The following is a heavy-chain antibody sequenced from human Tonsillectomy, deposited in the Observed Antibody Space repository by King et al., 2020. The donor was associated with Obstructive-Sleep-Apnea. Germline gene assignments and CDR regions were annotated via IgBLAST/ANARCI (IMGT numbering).Heavy chain of an antibody. Sequence: VQLVESGGGVVQPGRSLRLSCAASGFIFSSSGMHWVRQAPGKGLEWVAFIGYDGSNKYYEDSVKGRFTISRDNSKNTVCLQVNSLTTEDAGVYFCAKDLRGSAPSPLEYWGQGTLVIASS. J-gene: IGHJ4*02. V-gene: IGHV3-30*02. D-gene: IGHD6-6*01. CDR1: GFIFSSSG. CDR3: AKDLRGSAPSPLEY. CDR2: IGYDGSNK.